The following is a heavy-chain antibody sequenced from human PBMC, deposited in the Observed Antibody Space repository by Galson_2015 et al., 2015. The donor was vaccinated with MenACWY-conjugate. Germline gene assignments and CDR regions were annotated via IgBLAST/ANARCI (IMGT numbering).Heavy chain of an antibody. CDR1: GGSINNYY. V-gene: IGHV4-59*01. CDR2: IFYGGST. D-gene: IGHD3-16*01. CDR3: ARGPSRYYFDY. Sequence: SGTLSLTCSVSGGSINNYYWSWIRQPPGKGLEWIGYIFYGGSTNYNPSLKSRVTISEHTSKNQFSLTLRSVTAAAPAQYSCARGPSRYYFDYWGQRTLVTVSS. J-gene: IGHJ4*01.